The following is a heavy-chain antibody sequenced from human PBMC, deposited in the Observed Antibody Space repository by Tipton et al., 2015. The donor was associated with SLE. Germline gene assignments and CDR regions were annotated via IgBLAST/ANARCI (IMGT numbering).Heavy chain of an antibody. V-gene: IGHV4-30-2*01. Sequence: TLSLTCAVSGGSITSVGYSWGWIRQPPGKGLEWIGYIYHTGSTYYDPSLTSRVTISVDRSKNQLSLTVTSVTAADTAVYYCTRGHPHIVVVIGGGWFDPWGQGTLVTVSS. J-gene: IGHJ5*02. CDR1: GGSITSVGYS. D-gene: IGHD2-21*01. CDR2: IYHTGST. CDR3: TRGHPHIVVVIGGGWFDP.